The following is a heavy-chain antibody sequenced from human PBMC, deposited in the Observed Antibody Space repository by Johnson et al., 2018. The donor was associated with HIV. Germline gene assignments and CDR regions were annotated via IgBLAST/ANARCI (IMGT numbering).Heavy chain of an antibody. CDR2: INWNGGST. Sequence: VQLVESGGGLVQPGGSLRLSCAASGFTFSNAWMSWVRQAPGKGLEWVGRINWNGGSTGYADSVKGRFTISRDNAKNSLYLQMTSLRAEDTALYYCARALVVITDGHAFDIWGQGTMVTVSS. D-gene: IGHD3-22*01. CDR3: ARALVVITDGHAFDI. V-gene: IGHV3-20*04. CDR1: GFTFSNAW. J-gene: IGHJ3*02.